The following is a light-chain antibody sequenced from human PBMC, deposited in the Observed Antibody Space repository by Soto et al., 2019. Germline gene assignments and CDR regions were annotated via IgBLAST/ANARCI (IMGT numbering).Light chain of an antibody. Sequence: EIVLPQSPATLSLSPGERATLSCRASQSVSSYLAWHQQKPGQAPRILMYDASTRATGISARFSGSGSGTEFTLTISSLQSEDFAVYYCQQYHNWPITFGQGTRLGIK. J-gene: IGKJ5*01. V-gene: IGKV3-15*01. CDR2: DAS. CDR1: QSVSSY. CDR3: QQYHNWPIT.